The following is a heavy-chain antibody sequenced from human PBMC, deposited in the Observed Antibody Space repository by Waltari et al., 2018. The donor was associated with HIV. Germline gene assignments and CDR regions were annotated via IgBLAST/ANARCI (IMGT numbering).Heavy chain of an antibody. CDR1: GYNFASFD. Sequence: AQLVPSGAEVRKPGASVKISCKAAGYNFASFDINWVRRATGQGLEWMGWMSINSGNAGYGQRFKGRLTLTRDTSIDMAYMELNSLTPQDTAVYYCVTSRPGAVFGDFWGQGTPVTVSS. J-gene: IGHJ4*02. V-gene: IGHV1-8*01. CDR2: MSINSGNA. CDR3: VTSRPGAVFGDF. D-gene: IGHD3-3*01.